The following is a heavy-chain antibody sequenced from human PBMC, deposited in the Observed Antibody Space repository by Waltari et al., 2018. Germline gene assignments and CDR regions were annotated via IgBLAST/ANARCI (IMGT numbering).Heavy chain of an antibody. V-gene: IGHV4-59*01. D-gene: IGHD2-2*01. J-gene: IGHJ5*02. CDR1: GGSISSYY. Sequence: QVQLQESGPGLVKPSETLSLTCTVSGGSISSYYWSWIRQPPGKGLEWIGYIYYSGSTNYNPSLKSRVTISVDTSKNQFSLKLSSVTAADTAVYYCAQLWGYQLLAEGWFDPWGQGTLVTVSS. CDR2: IYYSGST. CDR3: AQLWGYQLLAEGWFDP.